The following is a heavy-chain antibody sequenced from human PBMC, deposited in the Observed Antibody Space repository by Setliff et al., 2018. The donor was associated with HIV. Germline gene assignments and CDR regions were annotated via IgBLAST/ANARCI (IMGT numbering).Heavy chain of an antibody. V-gene: IGHV4-39*01. J-gene: IGHJ4*02. CDR2: IYYSGST. Sequence: SETLSLTCTVPGGSISSSSYYWGWIRQPPGKGLEWIGSIYYSGSTYYNPSLKSRVTISVDTSKNQFSLKLSSVTAADTAVYYCARVAAADDFDYWGQGTLVTVSS. CDR3: ARVAAADDFDY. CDR1: GGSISSSSYY. D-gene: IGHD6-13*01.